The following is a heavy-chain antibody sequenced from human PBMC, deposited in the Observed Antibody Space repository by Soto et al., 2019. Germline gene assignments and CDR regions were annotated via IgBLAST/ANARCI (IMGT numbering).Heavy chain of an antibody. Sequence: VQLVESGGGLVQPGGSLRLSCAASGFSFSSYWMHWFRHAPGKGLVWVSRINSDGSSATYADSVKGRFTISRDNAKNTLYLQMNSLTPKDTAVYYCAKGVPAATRYFQHWGQGTLGTVSS. CDR2: INSDGSSA. D-gene: IGHD2-2*01. V-gene: IGHV3-74*01. CDR1: GFSFSSYW. J-gene: IGHJ1*01. CDR3: AKGVPAATRYFQH.